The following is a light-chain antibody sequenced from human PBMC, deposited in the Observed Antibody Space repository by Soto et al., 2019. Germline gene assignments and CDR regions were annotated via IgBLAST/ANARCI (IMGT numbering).Light chain of an antibody. CDR1: PSISVH. J-gene: IGKJ2*01. CDR3: QQSYITPYT. CDR2: AAS. Sequence: DIQMTQSPSSLSASVGDTVTITCRASPSISVHLNWYQQKPGKVPKLLIYAASNLQSGVPSSFSGSGSETDFALTISSLQPEDFATYYRQQSYITPYTFGQGTKLQVK. V-gene: IGKV1-39*01.